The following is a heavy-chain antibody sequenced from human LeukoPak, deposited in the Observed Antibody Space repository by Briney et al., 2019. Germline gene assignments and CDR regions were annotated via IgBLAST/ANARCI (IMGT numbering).Heavy chain of an antibody. CDR3: ARDLERQIVVVSVGAFDI. CDR2: IWYDGSNK. D-gene: IGHD3-22*01. J-gene: IGHJ3*02. CDR1: GFTFSSYG. V-gene: IGHV3-33*01. Sequence: QPGGSLRLSCAASGFTFSSYGMHWVRQAPGKGLEWVAVIWYDGSNKYYADSVKGRITISRDSSKNTLYLQMNSLRAEDTAVYYCARDLERQIVVVSVGAFDIWGQGTMVTVSS.